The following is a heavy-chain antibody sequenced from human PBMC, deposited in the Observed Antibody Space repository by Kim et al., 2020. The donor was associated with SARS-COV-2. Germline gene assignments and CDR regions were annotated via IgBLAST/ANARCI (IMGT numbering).Heavy chain of an antibody. CDR3: ARGYYGSGSYYNGY. V-gene: IGHV1-3*01. J-gene: IGHJ4*02. Sequence: SQKFQGRVTITRDTAASTAYMELSSLRSEDTAVYYCARGYYGSGSYYNGYWGQGTLVTVSS. D-gene: IGHD3-10*01.